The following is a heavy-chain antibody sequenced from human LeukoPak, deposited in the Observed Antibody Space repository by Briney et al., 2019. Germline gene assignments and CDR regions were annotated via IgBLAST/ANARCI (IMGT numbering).Heavy chain of an antibody. J-gene: IGHJ4*02. V-gene: IGHV3-23*01. Sequence: GGSLRLSCAASEFTFSNYAMNWVRQAPGKGLEWVSGISGGGGSTYYADSVKGRFTISRDNSKNTLYLQMNSLRAEDTAVYYCASGGYYYDNSGYDYWGQGTLVTVSS. D-gene: IGHD3-22*01. CDR1: EFTFSNYA. CDR2: ISGGGGST. CDR3: ASGGYYYDNSGYDY.